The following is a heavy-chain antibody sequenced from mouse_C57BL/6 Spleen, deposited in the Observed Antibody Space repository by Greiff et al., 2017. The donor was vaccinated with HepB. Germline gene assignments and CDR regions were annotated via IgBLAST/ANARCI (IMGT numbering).Heavy chain of an antibody. J-gene: IGHJ1*03. Sequence: VQLQESGPGLVKPSQSLSLTCSVTGYSITSGYYWNWIRQFPGNKLEWMGYISYDGSNNYNPSLKNRISITRDTSKNQFFLKLNSVTTEDTATYYCAREGYYTRYFDVWGTGTTVTVSS. CDR2: ISYDGSN. D-gene: IGHD2-3*01. V-gene: IGHV3-6*01. CDR1: GYSITSGYY. CDR3: AREGYYTRYFDV.